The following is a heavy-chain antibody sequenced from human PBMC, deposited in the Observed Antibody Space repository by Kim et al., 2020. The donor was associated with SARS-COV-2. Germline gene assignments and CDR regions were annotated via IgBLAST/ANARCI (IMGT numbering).Heavy chain of an antibody. V-gene: IGHV3-30*04. Sequence: GGSLRLSCAASGFTFSSYAMHWVRQAPGKGLEWVAVISYDGSNKYYADSVKGRFTISRDNSKNTLYLQMNSLRAEDTAVYYCARDLGGSSSPFDYWGQGTLITDSS. CDR2: ISYDGSNK. CDR3: ARDLGGSSSPFDY. D-gene: IGHD6-6*01. J-gene: IGHJ4*02. CDR1: GFTFSSYA.